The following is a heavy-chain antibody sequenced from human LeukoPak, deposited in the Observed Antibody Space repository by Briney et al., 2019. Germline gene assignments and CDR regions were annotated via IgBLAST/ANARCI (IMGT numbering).Heavy chain of an antibody. CDR1: DYSISSAYY. J-gene: IGHJ4*02. CDR3: ARDQAYCGGDCCFDF. Sequence: SETLSLTCAVSDYSISSAYYWGWIRQPPGKGLEWIGSIYHSGSTDYNPSLKSRVTISVDTSKNQFSLKLRSVTAADTAVYYCARDQAYCGGDCCFDFWGQGTLVTVSS. CDR2: IYHSGST. D-gene: IGHD2-21*02. V-gene: IGHV4-38-2*02.